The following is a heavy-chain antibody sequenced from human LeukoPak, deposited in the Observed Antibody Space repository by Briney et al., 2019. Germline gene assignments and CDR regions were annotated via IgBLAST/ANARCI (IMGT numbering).Heavy chain of an antibody. D-gene: IGHD5-18*01. CDR3: ARTGKGYSYGFYYYYYMDV. CDR1: GGSFRAFY. Sequence: SETLSLTCAVYGGSFRAFYWSLIRQPPGKGLEWIGEINHSGSTTYNPSLKSRVTISVDTSKNQFSLRLTSVTAADTAVYYCARTGKGYSYGFYYYYYMDVWGKGTTVTVSS. J-gene: IGHJ6*03. V-gene: IGHV4-34*01. CDR2: INHSGST.